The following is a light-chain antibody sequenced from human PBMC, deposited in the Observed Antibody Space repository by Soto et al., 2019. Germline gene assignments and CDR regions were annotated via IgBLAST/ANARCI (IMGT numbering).Light chain of an antibody. J-gene: IGKJ2*01. CDR1: QHTRNS. Sequence: DIQMTQSPSSLSASVGDRVTITCQASQHTRNSLNWYQQKPGKAPKLLISDASKLETGVPSRFSGSGSGTDFTFTISGLQPEDIATYYCQQYDNLPPYTFGQGTKLEIK. CDR3: QQYDNLPPYT. V-gene: IGKV1-33*01. CDR2: DAS.